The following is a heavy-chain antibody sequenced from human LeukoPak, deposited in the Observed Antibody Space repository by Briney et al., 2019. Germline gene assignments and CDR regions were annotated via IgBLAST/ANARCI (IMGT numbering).Heavy chain of an antibody. D-gene: IGHD1-26*01. J-gene: IGHJ4*02. CDR2: INSGGDDT. V-gene: IGHV3-23*01. CDR1: GFTFSSSA. Sequence: PGGSLSLSCAASGFTFSSSAMTWVRQAPGKGLEWVSAINSGGDDTVHADSVKGRLTISRDNSKNTLYLQMNSLRAEDTAKYYCTKGGSYAPLDYWGQGTLVTVSS. CDR3: TKGGSYAPLDY.